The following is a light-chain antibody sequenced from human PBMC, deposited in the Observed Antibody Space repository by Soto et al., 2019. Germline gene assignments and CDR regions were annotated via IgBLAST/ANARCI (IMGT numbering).Light chain of an antibody. V-gene: IGLV2-14*01. J-gene: IGLJ2*01. CDR1: SSDVGGYNY. Sequence: QSALTQPASVSGSPGQSITISCTGTSSDVGGYNYVSWYQYYPGKAPKLIIYEVSNRPSGVSNRFSGSKSGNTASLTLSGLQAEDEADYYCSSYARNSVLFGGGTKLTVL. CDR3: SSYARNSVL. CDR2: EVS.